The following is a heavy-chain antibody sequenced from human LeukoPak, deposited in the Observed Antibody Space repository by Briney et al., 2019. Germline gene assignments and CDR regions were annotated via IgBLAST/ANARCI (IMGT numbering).Heavy chain of an antibody. CDR1: GESFSGYF. V-gene: IGHV4-34*01. CDR3: ARQTPGFMVAGYLDY. J-gene: IGHJ4*02. CDR2: INHSGSTS. Sequence: PSETLSLTCAVYGESFSGYFWNWIRQPPGKGLEWIGEINHSGSTSNHNPSLKSRVTMSVDTSKNQFSLKLSSVTAADTAVYYCARQTPGFMVAGYLDYWGQGTLVTVSS. D-gene: IGHD3-10*01.